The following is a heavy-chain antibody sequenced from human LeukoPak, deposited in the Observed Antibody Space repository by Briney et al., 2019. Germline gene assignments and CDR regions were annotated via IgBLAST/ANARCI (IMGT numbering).Heavy chain of an antibody. CDR1: GYTLTELS. CDR3: ATASTYYDFWSGYYMNGWFDP. Sequence: ASAKVSCKVSGYTLTELSMHWVRQAPGKGLEWMGGFDPEDGETIYAQKFQGRVTMTEDTSTDTAYMELSSLRSEDTAVYYCATASTYYDFWSGYYMNGWFDPWGQGTLVTVSS. V-gene: IGHV1-24*01. CDR2: FDPEDGET. D-gene: IGHD3-3*01. J-gene: IGHJ5*02.